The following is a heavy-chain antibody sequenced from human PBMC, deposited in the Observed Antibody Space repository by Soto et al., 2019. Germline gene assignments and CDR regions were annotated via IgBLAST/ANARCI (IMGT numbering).Heavy chain of an antibody. D-gene: IGHD3-9*01. J-gene: IGHJ4*02. V-gene: IGHV1-24*01. Sequence: ASVKVSCKVSGYTLTELSMHWVRQAPGKGLDWMGGFDPEDGETIYAQKIQGRVTMTEETSTDTAYMELSSLRSEDTAVYYCATTQRYFDFDYWGQGTLVTVSS. CDR2: FDPEDGET. CDR1: GYTLTELS. CDR3: ATTQRYFDFDY.